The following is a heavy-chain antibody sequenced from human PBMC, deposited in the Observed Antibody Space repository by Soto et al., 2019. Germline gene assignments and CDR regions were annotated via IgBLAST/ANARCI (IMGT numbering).Heavy chain of an antibody. V-gene: IGHV4-59*01. Sequence: PSETLSLTCTVSGDSISGYYWSWIRQPPGKGLEWIGYIHYSGSTNYNSSPKSRVTISVDTSKNQFSLNLSSVTAADTAVYYCVRQLPDRVLWDYWGQGTLVTVS. CDR2: IHYSGST. D-gene: IGHD3-10*02. CDR1: GDSISGYY. CDR3: VRQLPDRVLWDY. J-gene: IGHJ4*02.